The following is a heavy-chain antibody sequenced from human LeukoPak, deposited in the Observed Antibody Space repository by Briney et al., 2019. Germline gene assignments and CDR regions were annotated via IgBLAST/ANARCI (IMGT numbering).Heavy chain of an antibody. CDR1: GYTFTSYG. CDR3: ARGSCSSTSCYNDWFDP. CDR2: ISAYNGNT. V-gene: IGHV1-18*01. D-gene: IGHD2-2*02. J-gene: IGHJ5*02. Sequence: ASVKVSCKASGYTFTSYGISWVRQAPGQGLEWMGWISAYNGNTNYAQKLQGRATMTTDTSTSTAYMELRSLRSDDTAVYYCARGSCSSTSCYNDWFDPWGQGTLVTVSS.